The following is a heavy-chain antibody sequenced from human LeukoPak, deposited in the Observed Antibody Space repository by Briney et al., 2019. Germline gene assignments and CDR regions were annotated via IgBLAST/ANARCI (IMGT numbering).Heavy chain of an antibody. D-gene: IGHD3/OR15-3a*01. CDR2: ISSNGSNT. J-gene: IGHJ5*01. CDR3: ARSPERLGQGHLDS. Sequence: QSGRSLRLSCAASGFPLSSYSMHWVRQAPGKGLEWLTLISSNGSNTDYTDSVRGRLTVSRENSKNTLFLQKNSLRAEDTAIYFCARSPERLGQGHLDSWGQGTLVTVSS. CDR1: GFPLSSYS. V-gene: IGHV3-30*04.